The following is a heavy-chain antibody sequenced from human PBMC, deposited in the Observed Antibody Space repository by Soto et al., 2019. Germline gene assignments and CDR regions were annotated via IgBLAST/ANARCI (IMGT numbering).Heavy chain of an antibody. D-gene: IGHD3-9*01. CDR2: TSNSGSA. J-gene: IGHJ4*02. Sequence: SETLSLTCTVSGDSMTKNYRSWSMTNYYYWSWIRQTPGKGLEWIGYTSNSGSAKYNPSLKSRVTITTDTSTNHFALKLTSVTAADTAVYYCARVRWLSEYDILTGYYIFDQWGRGTLVTV. CDR3: ARVRWLSEYDILTGYYIFDQ. CDR1: GDSMTKNYRSWSMTNYYY. V-gene: IGHV4-61*03.